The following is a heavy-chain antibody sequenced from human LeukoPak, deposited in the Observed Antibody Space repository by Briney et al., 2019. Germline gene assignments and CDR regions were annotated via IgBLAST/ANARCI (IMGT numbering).Heavy chain of an antibody. V-gene: IGHV1-2*06. Sequence: ASVKVSCKASGYTFTGYYMHWVRQAPGQGLEWMGRINPSNGGTNYAQKFQGRVTMTRDTSISTVYMELSRLTSDDTAVYYCARGYSYYDSSHYWGQGTLVTVSS. CDR2: INPSNGGT. CDR1: GYTFTGYY. J-gene: IGHJ4*02. CDR3: ARGYSYYDSSHY. D-gene: IGHD3-22*01.